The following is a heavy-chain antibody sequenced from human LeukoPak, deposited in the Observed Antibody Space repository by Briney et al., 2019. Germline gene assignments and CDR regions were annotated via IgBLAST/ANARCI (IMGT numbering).Heavy chain of an antibody. CDR1: GFTFDDYG. CDR2: INWNGGST. J-gene: IGHJ6*03. Sequence: PGGSLRLSCAASGFTFDDYGMSWVRQAPGKGLEWVSGINWNGGSTGYADSVKGRFTISRDNAKNSLYLQMNSLRAEDTALYYCARVVGYCTNGVCPRSYYYMDVWGKGTTVTVSS. CDR3: ARVVGYCTNGVCPRSYYYMDV. D-gene: IGHD2-8*01. V-gene: IGHV3-20*04.